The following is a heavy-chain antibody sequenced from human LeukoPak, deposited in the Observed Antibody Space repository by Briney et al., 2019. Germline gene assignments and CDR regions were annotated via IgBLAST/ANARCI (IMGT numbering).Heavy chain of an antibody. Sequence: PSETLSLTCNVSGDSFSRSYWSWIRQPPGKGLQWIGWIFTTGRTAYNPAPKSRVMISKDTSKNQFSLRLTSATAADTAVYFCAKHRESYLESSHMGFDPWGQGRPVIVSS. J-gene: IGHJ5*02. D-gene: IGHD3-22*01. V-gene: IGHV4-4*08. CDR3: AKHRESYLESSHMGFDP. CDR2: IFTTGRT. CDR1: GDSFSRSY.